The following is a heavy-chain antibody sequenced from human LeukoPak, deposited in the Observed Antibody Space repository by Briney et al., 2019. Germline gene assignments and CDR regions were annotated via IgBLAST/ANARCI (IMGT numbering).Heavy chain of an antibody. Sequence: ASVKVSCKASGYTFTGYYIHWVRQAPGQGLEWMRRINPNSGGTNYAQKFQGRVTMTRDTSISTAYMELSRLRSDDTAVYYCARGYIAAAGTIDYWGQGTLVTVSS. CDR1: GYTFTGYY. CDR3: ARGYIAAAGTIDY. J-gene: IGHJ4*02. D-gene: IGHD6-13*01. V-gene: IGHV1-2*06. CDR2: INPNSGGT.